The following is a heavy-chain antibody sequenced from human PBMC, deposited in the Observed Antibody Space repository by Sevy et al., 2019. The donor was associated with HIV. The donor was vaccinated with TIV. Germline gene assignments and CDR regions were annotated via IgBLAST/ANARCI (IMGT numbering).Heavy chain of an antibody. V-gene: IGHV3-23*01. CDR2: ICFGGGTI. D-gene: IGHD2-21*02. CDR3: GRGGVTQPQGY. Sequence: GGSLRLSCTASGFTFSVYTMTWVRQAPGKGLEWVSTICFGGGTIHYADSVMGRFTISRDNSKNTLYLQMNSLRVDDTAVNYCGRGGVTQPQGYWGPGTL. J-gene: IGHJ4*02. CDR1: GFTFSVYT.